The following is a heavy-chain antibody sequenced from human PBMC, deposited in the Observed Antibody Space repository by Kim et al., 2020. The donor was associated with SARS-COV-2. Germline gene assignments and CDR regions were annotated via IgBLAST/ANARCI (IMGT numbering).Heavy chain of an antibody. V-gene: IGHV3-21*01. J-gene: IGHJ6*02. Sequence: GGSLRLSCAASGFTFSSYSMNWVRQAPGKGLEWVSSISSSSSYIYYADSVKGRFTISRDNAKNSLYLQMNSLRAEDTAVYYCARAAGQYQLLSAYYYYYGMDVWGQGTTVTVSS. CDR2: ISSSSSYI. D-gene: IGHD2-2*01. CDR1: GFTFSSYS. CDR3: ARAAGQYQLLSAYYYYYGMDV.